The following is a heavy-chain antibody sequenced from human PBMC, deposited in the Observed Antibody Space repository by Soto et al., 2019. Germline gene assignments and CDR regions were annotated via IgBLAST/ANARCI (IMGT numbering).Heavy chain of an antibody. CDR3: TKVGGTSLPPIPVDY. J-gene: IGHJ4*02. D-gene: IGHD2-2*02. CDR2: ISGSGDNT. V-gene: IGHV3-23*01. CDR1: GFTFSSYA. Sequence: EVQLLESGGGLVQPGGSLRLSCAASGFTFSSYAMNWVRQAPGKGLEWVSTISGSGDNTYCADSVKGRFTISRDNSKNTLYLQMNSLRAEDTALYYCTKVGGTSLPPIPVDYWGQGTQVTVSS.